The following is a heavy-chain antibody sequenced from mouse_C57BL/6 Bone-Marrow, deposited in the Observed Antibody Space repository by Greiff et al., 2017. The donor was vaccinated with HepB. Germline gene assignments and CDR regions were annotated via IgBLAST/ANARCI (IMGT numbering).Heavy chain of an antibody. D-gene: IGHD1-1*01. J-gene: IGHJ1*03. Sequence: QVQLQQPGAELVKPGASVKLSCKASGYTFTSYWMQWVKQRPGQGLEWIGEIDPSDSYTNYNQKFKGKATLTVDKSSSTAYMELNSLTSEDSAVYYCARNYGSRYWYFDVWGTGTTVTVSS. CDR2: IDPSDSYT. CDR3: ARNYGSRYWYFDV. CDR1: GYTFTSYW. V-gene: IGHV1-50*01.